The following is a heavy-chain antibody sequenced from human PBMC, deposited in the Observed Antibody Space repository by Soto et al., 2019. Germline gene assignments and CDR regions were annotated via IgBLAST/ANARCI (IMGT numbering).Heavy chain of an antibody. CDR1: GYTFTAYY. J-gene: IGHJ6*02. CDR2: INPNSGGA. D-gene: IGHD4-17*01. V-gene: IGHV1-2*04. Sequence: ASVKVSCKASGYTFTAYYIHWVRQAPGQGLEWMGCINPNSGGAIYAQKFQGWVTMTRDTSINTAYMELSRLTSDDTAVYYCARAQAKVTKEYYRYAVDVWGQGASVTVSS. CDR3: ARAQAKVTKEYYRYAVDV.